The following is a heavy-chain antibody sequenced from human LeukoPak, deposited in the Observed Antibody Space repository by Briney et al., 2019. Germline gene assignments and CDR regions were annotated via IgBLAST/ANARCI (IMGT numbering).Heavy chain of an antibody. D-gene: IGHD5-24*01. Sequence: GGSLRLSCAASGFTFSSYTMNWVRQAPGKGLEWVSSISGSSYYIYYADSVKGRFTISRDNSKNTLSLQMNSLRAEDTAVYYCAKDDGYFDYWGQGTLVTVSS. V-gene: IGHV3-21*01. CDR1: GFTFSSYT. J-gene: IGHJ4*02. CDR3: AKDDGYFDY. CDR2: ISGSSYYI.